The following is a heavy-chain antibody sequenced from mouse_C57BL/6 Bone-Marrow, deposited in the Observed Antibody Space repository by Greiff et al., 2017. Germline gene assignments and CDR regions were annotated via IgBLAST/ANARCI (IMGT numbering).Heavy chain of an antibody. V-gene: IGHV1-82*01. CDR1: GYAFSSSW. D-gene: IGHD1-1*01. Sequence: VQLQESGPELVKPGASVKISCKASGYAFSSSWMHWVKQRPGKGLGWIGRIYPGDGDTNYNGKFKGKATLTADKSSSTAYMQLSSLTSGDSAVYFCARPYYYGSSYFAYWGQGTLVTVSA. J-gene: IGHJ3*01. CDR3: ARPYYYGSSYFAY. CDR2: IYPGDGDT.